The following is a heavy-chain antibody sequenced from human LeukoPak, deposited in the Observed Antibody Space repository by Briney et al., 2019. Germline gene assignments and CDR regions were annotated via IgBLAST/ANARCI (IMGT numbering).Heavy chain of an antibody. CDR2: IYYSGST. CDR1: GGSISSYY. CDR3: ARAGVLLWFGESLDAFDI. J-gene: IGHJ3*02. Sequence: PSETPSLTCTVSGGSISSYYWSWIRQPPGKGLEWIGYIYYSGSTNYNPSLKSRVTISVDTSKNQFSLKLSSVTAADTAVYYCARAGVLLWFGESLDAFDIWGQGTMVTVSS. V-gene: IGHV4-59*01. D-gene: IGHD3-10*01.